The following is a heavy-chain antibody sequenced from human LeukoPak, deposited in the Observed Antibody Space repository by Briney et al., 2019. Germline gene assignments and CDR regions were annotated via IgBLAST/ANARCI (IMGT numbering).Heavy chain of an antibody. Sequence: PGGSLRLSCAASAFTFSGYGMLWVRQAPGKGIEWVAVIWYDGSNQYYADSVKGRFTISRDNSKNTVYLQMNSLRAEDTAVYYCARDGYGYNDGNGPSDYWGQGTLVTVSS. D-gene: IGHD5-18*01. CDR1: AFTFSGYG. CDR2: IWYDGSNQ. J-gene: IGHJ4*02. V-gene: IGHV3-33*01. CDR3: ARDGYGYNDGNGPSDY.